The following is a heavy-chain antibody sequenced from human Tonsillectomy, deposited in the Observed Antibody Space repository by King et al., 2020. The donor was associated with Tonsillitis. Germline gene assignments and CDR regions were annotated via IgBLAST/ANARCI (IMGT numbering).Heavy chain of an antibody. CDR1: GGSISSYY. V-gene: IGHV4-59*01. D-gene: IGHD3-22*01. Sequence: QLQESGPGLVKPSETLSLTCTVSGGSISSYYWSWIRQPPGKGLEWIGYIYYSGSTNYNPSLKSRVTISVDTSKNQFSLKLSSVTAADTAVYYCARDLSGSAYYFDYWGQGTLVTVSS. CDR3: ARDLSGSAYYFDY. CDR2: IYYSGST. J-gene: IGHJ4*02.